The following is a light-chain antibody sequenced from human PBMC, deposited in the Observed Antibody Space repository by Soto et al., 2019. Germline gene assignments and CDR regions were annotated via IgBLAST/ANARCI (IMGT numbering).Light chain of an antibody. J-gene: IGKJ1*01. CDR3: QQANSFPWT. CDR2: AAS. Sequence: DIQMTQSPSSVSASVGDRVTITCRASQGVSIWLAWYQQKPGKAPNLLIYAASSLQSGVTSRFSVSGSSTDFTLTIRRLQPEDFATYYCQQANSFPWTFGRGTKVAIK. CDR1: QGVSIW. V-gene: IGKV1-12*01.